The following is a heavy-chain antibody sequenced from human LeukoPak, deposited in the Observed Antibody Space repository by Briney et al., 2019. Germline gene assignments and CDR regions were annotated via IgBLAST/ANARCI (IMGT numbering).Heavy chain of an antibody. V-gene: IGHV5-51*01. Sequence: GESLNISCKASGYSFPNFWIGWVRQMPGRGLEWMAIIYPGDSDARYSPSFQGEVTISADKSISTAYLQWSSLKASDTAMYYCARQGAGSRSELNYWGQGTLVTVSS. D-gene: IGHD6-19*01. J-gene: IGHJ4*02. CDR3: ARQGAGSRSELNY. CDR2: IYPGDSDA. CDR1: GYSFPNFW.